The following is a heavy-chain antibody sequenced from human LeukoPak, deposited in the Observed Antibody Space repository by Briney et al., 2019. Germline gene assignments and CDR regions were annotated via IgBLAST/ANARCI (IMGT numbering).Heavy chain of an antibody. CDR2: FDPEDGET. CDR1: GYTLAELS. D-gene: IGHD2-15*01. Sequence: ASVKVSCKVSGYTLAELSMHWVRQAPGKGLEWMGGFDPEDGETIYAQKFQGRVTMTEDTSTDTAYMELSSLRSEDTAVYYCAAAGYCSGGSCYSDWYFDLWGRGTLVTVPS. CDR3: AAAGYCSGGSCYSDWYFDL. V-gene: IGHV1-24*01. J-gene: IGHJ2*01.